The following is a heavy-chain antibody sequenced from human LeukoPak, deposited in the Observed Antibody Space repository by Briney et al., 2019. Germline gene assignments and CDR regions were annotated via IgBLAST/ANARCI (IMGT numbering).Heavy chain of an antibody. CDR3: ARDGKYYDILTGYSPTQYYYGMDV. CDR2: INPNSGGT. J-gene: IGHJ6*02. D-gene: IGHD3-9*01. Sequence: WASVKVSCKASGYTFTGYYMHWVRQAPGQGLEWMGWINPNSGGTNYAQKFQGRVTTTRDTSISTAYMELSRLRSDDTAVYYCARDGKYYDILTGYSPTQYYYGMDVWGQGTTVTVSS. CDR1: GYTFTGYY. V-gene: IGHV1-2*02.